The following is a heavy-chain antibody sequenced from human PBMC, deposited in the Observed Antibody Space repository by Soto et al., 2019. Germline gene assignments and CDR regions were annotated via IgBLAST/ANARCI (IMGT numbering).Heavy chain of an antibody. CDR3: ARDSSSWYAGYFQH. D-gene: IGHD6-13*01. CDR2: IFSNGEK. V-gene: IGHV2-26*01. Sequence: QVTLKESGPVLVKPTETLTLTCTVSGFSLSNARMGVSWIRQPPGKALEWLAHIFSNGEKSYSTSLKSRLTISKDSSKSQVVLTMTNMDPVDTATYYCARDSSSWYAGYFQHWGQGTLVTVSS. CDR1: GFSLSNARMG. J-gene: IGHJ1*01.